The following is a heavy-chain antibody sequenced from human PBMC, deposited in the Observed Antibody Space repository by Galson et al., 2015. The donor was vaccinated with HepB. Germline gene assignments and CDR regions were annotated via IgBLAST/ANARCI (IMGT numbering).Heavy chain of an antibody. J-gene: IGHJ4*02. CDR3: AREFITPVVVPRQAYFDY. D-gene: IGHD2-2*01. CDR2: INPSGGST. CDR1: GYTFTSSY. V-gene: IGHV1-46*01. Sequence: SVKVSCKASGYTFTSSYMHWVRQAPGQGLEWMGIINPSGGSTSYAQKFQGRVTMTRDTSTSTVYMELSSLRSEDTAVYYCAREFITPVVVPRQAYFDYWGQGTLVTVSS.